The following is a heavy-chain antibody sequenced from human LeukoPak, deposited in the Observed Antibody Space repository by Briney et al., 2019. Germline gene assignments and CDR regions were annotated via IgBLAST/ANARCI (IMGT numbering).Heavy chain of an antibody. CDR3: AREEAAAGTVY. CDR1: GGSISSGGYY. V-gene: IGHV4-31*03. CDR2: IYYSGST. J-gene: IGHJ4*02. Sequence: SETLSLTCTVSGGSISSGGYYWSWIRQHPGKGLEWIGYIYYSGSTYYNPSLKSRVTISVDTSKNQFSLKLSSVTAADTAVYYCAREEAAAGTVYWGQGTLVTVSS. D-gene: IGHD6-13*01.